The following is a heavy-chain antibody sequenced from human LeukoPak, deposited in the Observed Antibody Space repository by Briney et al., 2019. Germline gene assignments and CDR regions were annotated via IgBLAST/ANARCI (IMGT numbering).Heavy chain of an antibody. V-gene: IGHV2-5*02. CDR1: GFSLSTSGVG. CDR2: IYWDDDK. Sequence: SGPALVNPTQTLTLTCTFSGFSLSTSGVGVGWIRQPPGKALEWLALIYWDDDKRYSPSLKSRLTITKDTSKNQVVLTMTNMDPVDTATYYCALHSEVGVVNDYWGQGTLVTVSS. D-gene: IGHD3-3*01. J-gene: IGHJ4*02. CDR3: ALHSEVGVVNDY.